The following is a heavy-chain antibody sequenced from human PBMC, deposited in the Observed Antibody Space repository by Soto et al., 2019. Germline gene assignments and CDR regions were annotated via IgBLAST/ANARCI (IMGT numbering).Heavy chain of an antibody. CDR3: ARNEFGILTGYYNWFDP. V-gene: IGHV1-69*13. D-gene: IGHD3-9*01. CDR1: GGTFSSYA. CDR2: IIPIFGTA. J-gene: IGHJ5*02. Sequence: AASVKVSCKASGGTFSSYAISWVRQAPGQGLEWMGGIIPIFGTANYAQKFQGRVTITADESTSTAYMELSSLRSEDTAVYYCARNEFGILTGYYNWFDPWGQGTLVTVSS.